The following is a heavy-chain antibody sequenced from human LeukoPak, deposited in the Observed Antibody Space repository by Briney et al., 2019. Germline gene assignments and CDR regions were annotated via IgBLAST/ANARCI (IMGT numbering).Heavy chain of an antibody. CDR3: ARESPAPYSSGWYLDY. D-gene: IGHD6-19*01. CDR1: GFTFSSYW. Sequence: GGSLRLSCAASGFTFSSYWMSWVRQAPGKGLEWVANINQDGSEKYYVDSVKGRFTISRDNAKNSLYLQMNSLRAEDTAVYYCARESPAPYSSGWYLDYWGQGTLVTVSS. J-gene: IGHJ4*02. V-gene: IGHV3-7*01. CDR2: INQDGSEK.